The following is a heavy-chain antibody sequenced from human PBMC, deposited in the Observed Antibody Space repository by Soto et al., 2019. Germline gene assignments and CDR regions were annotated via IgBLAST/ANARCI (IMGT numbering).Heavy chain of an antibody. CDR3: ERLPRDCNKTSRYYAHH. J-gene: IGHJ5*02. CDR1: GYDFNTNW. Sequence: GESLKISCRGSGYDFNTNWFGWVRQLPGRGLEWVGIVYPGDSDTRLHPSLQGHVTLSADVTVSTAFLQWRTLKTSDSGMYFCERLPRDCNKTSRYYAHHCGQGTSVTVSS. D-gene: IGHD3-22*01. CDR2: VYPGDSDT. V-gene: IGHV5-51*01.